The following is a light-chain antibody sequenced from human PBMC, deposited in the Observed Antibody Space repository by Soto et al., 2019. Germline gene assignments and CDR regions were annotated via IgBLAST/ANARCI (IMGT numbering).Light chain of an antibody. CDR2: AAS. V-gene: IGKV1-39*01. CDR1: QSISSY. CDR3: QQSYSTPRT. Sequence: DIQMTQSPSSLSASVGDRVTITCRASQSISSYLNWYQQKPGKAPKLLIYAASSLQSGVPSRFSSSGSCTDFTLPISSLLPEDVATFYCQQSYSTPRTFGQGTKVEIK. J-gene: IGKJ1*01.